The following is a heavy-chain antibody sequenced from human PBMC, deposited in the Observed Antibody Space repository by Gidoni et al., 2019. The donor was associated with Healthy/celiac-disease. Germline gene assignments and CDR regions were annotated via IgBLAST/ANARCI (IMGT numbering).Heavy chain of an antibody. CDR2: IKQDGSEK. CDR1: GFTFSSYW. D-gene: IGHD3-22*01. J-gene: IGHJ4*02. CDR3: ARDGLFYDSSVDY. Sequence: EVQLVESGGGLVQPGGSLRLSCAASGFTFSSYWMSWVRQAPGKGLEWVANIKQDGSEKYYVDSVKGRFTISRDNAKNSLYLQMNSLRAEDTAVYYCARDGLFYDSSVDYWGQGTLVTVSS. V-gene: IGHV3-7*03.